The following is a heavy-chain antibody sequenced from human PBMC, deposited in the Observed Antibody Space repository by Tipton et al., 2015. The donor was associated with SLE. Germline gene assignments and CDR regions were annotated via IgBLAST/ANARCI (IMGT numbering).Heavy chain of an antibody. CDR2: IYYSGST. D-gene: IGHD3-10*01. J-gene: IGHJ4*02. CDR1: GGSISSSNYY. V-gene: IGHV4-39*07. Sequence: TLSLTCTVSGGSISSSNYYWGWIRQPPGKGLEWIGSIYYSGSTYYNPSLKSRVTISVDTSKNQFSLKLSSVTAADTAVYYCARGAGDYFDYWGQGTLVTVSS. CDR3: ARGAGDYFDY.